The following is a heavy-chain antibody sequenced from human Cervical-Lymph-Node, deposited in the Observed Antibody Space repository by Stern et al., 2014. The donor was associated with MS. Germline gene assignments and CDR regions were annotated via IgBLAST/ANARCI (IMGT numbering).Heavy chain of an antibody. V-gene: IGHV4-4*02. J-gene: IGHJ3*02. D-gene: IGHD1-26*01. CDR2: IYHTGST. Sequence: QVQLQESGPGLVKPSGTLSLTCAVSGGSISSSNWRCWVRQPPGKGLEWIGEIYHTGSTNYKPSIQSRFNISGDTHTNPFSLESRSGTAADTAVYYCARGIVGATHPAFDIWGQGTMVTVSS. CDR1: GGSISSSNW. CDR3: ARGIVGATHPAFDI.